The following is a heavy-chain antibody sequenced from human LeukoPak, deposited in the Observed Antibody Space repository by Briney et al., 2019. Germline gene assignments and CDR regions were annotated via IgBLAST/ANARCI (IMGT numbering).Heavy chain of an antibody. J-gene: IGHJ3*02. D-gene: IGHD3-22*01. CDR3: AIIGGRGSSGYYGDAFDI. CDR1: GYTFTSYY. CDR2: INPSGGST. Sequence: ASVKVSCKASGYTFTSYYMHWVRQAPGQGLEWMGIINPSGGSTSYAQKFQGRVTMTRDMSTSTVYMELSSLRSEDTAVYYCAIIGGRGSSGYYGDAFDIWGQGTMVTVSS. V-gene: IGHV1-46*01.